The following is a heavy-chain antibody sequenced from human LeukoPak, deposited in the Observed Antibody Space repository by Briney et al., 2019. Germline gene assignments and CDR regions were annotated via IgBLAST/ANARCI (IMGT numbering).Heavy chain of an antibody. Sequence: SETLSLTCAVYGGSFSGYYWSWIRQPPGKGLEWVGEINHSGSTNYNPSLKSRVTISVDTSKNQFSLKPSSVTAADTAVYYCAGDNPYCSSTSCYAGWFDPWGQGTLVTVSS. CDR2: INHSGST. J-gene: IGHJ5*02. CDR1: GGSFSGYY. V-gene: IGHV4-34*01. D-gene: IGHD2-2*01. CDR3: AGDNPYCSSTSCYAGWFDP.